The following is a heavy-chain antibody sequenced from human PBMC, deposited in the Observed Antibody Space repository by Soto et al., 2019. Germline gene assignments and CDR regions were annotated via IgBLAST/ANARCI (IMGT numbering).Heavy chain of an antibody. D-gene: IGHD2-2*02. J-gene: IGHJ4*02. V-gene: IGHV3-23*01. Sequence: PGGSLRLSCAASGFTFSSYAMSWVRQAPGKGLEWVSAISGSGGSTYYADSVKGRFTISRDNSKNTLYLQMNSLRAEDTAVYYWAKKRSAVVPAAIDYGGEGPRVTVSS. CDR3: AKKRSAVVPAAIDY. CDR1: GFTFSSYA. CDR2: ISGSGGST.